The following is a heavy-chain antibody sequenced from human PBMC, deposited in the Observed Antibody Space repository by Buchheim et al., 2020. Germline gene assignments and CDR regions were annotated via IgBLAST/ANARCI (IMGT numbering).Heavy chain of an antibody. CDR1: GGSISSSSYY. V-gene: IGHV4-39*01. CDR2: IYYSGST. D-gene: IGHD3-3*01. J-gene: IGHJ4*02. Sequence: QLQLQESGPGLVKPSETLSLTCTVSGGSISSSSYYWGWIRQPPGKGLEWIGSIYYSGSTYYNPSLKSRVTISVDTSKNQFSLKLSSVTAADTAVYYCATRPLIGYYDFWSGFYWGQGTL. CDR3: ATRPLIGYYDFWSGFY.